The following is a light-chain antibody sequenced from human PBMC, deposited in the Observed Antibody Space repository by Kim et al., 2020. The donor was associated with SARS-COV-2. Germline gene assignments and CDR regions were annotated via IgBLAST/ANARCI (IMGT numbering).Light chain of an antibody. Sequence: GGTVTLTCGLSSGSVSTSYYPSWYQQTPGQAPRTLIYSTNTRSSGVPDHFSGSILGNKAALTITGAQADDESDYYCVLYMGSGIWVFGGGTQLTVL. CDR1: SGSVSTSYY. CDR2: STN. V-gene: IGLV8-61*01. CDR3: VLYMGSGIWV. J-gene: IGLJ3*02.